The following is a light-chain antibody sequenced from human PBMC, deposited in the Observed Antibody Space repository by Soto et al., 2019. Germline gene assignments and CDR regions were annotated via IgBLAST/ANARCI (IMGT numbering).Light chain of an antibody. Sequence: DIQMTQSPSSLSASVGDIVTITCRASQGISNYLAWYQQKPGKVPKLLIYAASTLQSGVPSRFSGTGSGTDFTLTISSLQPEDVATYYWQKYNSAFRRWTFAHGTKVEIK. CDR3: QKYNSAFRRWT. CDR2: AAS. V-gene: IGKV1-27*01. CDR1: QGISNY. J-gene: IGKJ1*01.